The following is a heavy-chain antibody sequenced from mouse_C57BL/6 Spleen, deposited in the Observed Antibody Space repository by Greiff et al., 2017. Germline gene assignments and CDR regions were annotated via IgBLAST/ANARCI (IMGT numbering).Heavy chain of an antibody. J-gene: IGHJ4*01. CDR1: GFTFSDYY. CDR3: ARLTVAYAMDY. V-gene: IGHV5-12*01. Sequence: EVHLVESGGGLVQPGGSLKLSCAASGFTFSDYYMYWVRQTPEKRLEWVAYISNGGGSTYYPDTVKGRFTISRDNAKNTLYLQMSRLKSEDTAVYYCARLTVAYAMDYWGQGTSVPGPS. D-gene: IGHD1-1*01. CDR2: ISNGGGST.